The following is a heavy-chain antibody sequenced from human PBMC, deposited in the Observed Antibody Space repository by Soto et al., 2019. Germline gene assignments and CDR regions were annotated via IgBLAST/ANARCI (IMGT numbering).Heavy chain of an antibody. Sequence: QVQLVQSGAEVKKPGASVKVSCKASGYTFTSYDVNWVRLAPGQGLEWMGWMNPNSGSTDYAQKFQGRVTMTRNISSSTAYMERGRLRSEDTAVYYCASRGGATSFDFDYWGQGTLVTVSS. V-gene: IGHV1-8*01. CDR1: GYTFTSYD. CDR2: MNPNSGST. D-gene: IGHD1-26*01. CDR3: ASRGGATSFDFDY. J-gene: IGHJ4*02.